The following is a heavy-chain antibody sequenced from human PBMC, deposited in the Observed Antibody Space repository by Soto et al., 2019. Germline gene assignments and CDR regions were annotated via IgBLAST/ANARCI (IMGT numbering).Heavy chain of an antibody. Sequence: SETLSLTCAVYGGSFSGYYWSWIRQPPGKGLEWIGEINHSGSTNYNPSLKSRVTISVDTSKNQFSLKLSSVTAAVTAVYYCARRQQLVSGNWFDPWGQGTLVTVSA. J-gene: IGHJ5*02. V-gene: IGHV4-34*01. CDR2: INHSGST. CDR1: GGSFSGYY. D-gene: IGHD6-13*01. CDR3: ARRQQLVSGNWFDP.